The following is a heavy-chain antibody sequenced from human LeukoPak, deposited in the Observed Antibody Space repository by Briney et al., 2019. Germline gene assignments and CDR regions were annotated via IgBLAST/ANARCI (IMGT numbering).Heavy chain of an antibody. V-gene: IGHV3-23*01. Sequence: GGSLRLSCVTSGFTFSRFGMTWVRQPPGKWLEWVASFDGNADGTYYAASVKGRCTISRDNSKNTLYLQMNSLRAEDPAVYYCARARYSGVPYYYYYGMDVWGQGTTVTVSS. D-gene: IGHD5-12*01. CDR3: ARARYSGVPYYYYYGMDV. CDR1: GFTFSRFG. J-gene: IGHJ6*02. CDR2: FDGNADGT.